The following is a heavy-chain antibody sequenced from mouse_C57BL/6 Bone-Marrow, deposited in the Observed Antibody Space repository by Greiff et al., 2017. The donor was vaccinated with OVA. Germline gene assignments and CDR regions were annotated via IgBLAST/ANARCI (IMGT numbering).Heavy chain of an antibody. V-gene: IGHV1-59*01. D-gene: IGHD4-1*01. J-gene: IGHJ2*01. CDR2: IDPSDSYT. CDR1: GYTFTSYW. Sequence: QVQLQQPGAELVRPGTSVKLSCKASGYTFTSYWMHWVKQRPGQGLEWIGVIDPSDSYTNYNQKFKGKATLTVDTSSSTAYMQLSSLTSEDCAVYYCARWDGGSDWGQGTTLTVSS. CDR3: ARWDGGSD.